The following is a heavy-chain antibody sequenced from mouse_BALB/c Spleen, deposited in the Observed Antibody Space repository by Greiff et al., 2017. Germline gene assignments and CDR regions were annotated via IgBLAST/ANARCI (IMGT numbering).Heavy chain of an antibody. Sequence: DVQLQESGPGLVKPSQSLSLTCTVTGYSITSDYAWNWIRQFPGNKLEWMGYISYSGSTSYNPSLKSRISITRDTSKNQFFLQLNSVTTEDTATYYCAAAYYRYAAMDYWGQGTSVTVSS. D-gene: IGHD2-14*01. CDR2: ISYSGST. CDR1: GYSITSDYA. J-gene: IGHJ4*01. CDR3: AAAYYRYAAMDY. V-gene: IGHV3-2*02.